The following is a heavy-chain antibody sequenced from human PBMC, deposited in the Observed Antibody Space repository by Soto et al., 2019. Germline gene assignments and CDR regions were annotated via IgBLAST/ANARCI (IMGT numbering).Heavy chain of an antibody. CDR1: GGSIGSGDFY. V-gene: IGHV4-30-4*01. D-gene: IGHD3-10*01. J-gene: IGHJ4*02. CDR3: ARGERTWIYLPY. Sequence: QVQLQESGPGLVKPSQTLSLTCTVSGGSIGSGDFYWTWIRQPAGKGLEYIGYIHRSGSTYYNPSLKTRVIISVDTSKNQFSLKLTSLTAADTARYYCARGERTWIYLPYWGQGALVTVSS. CDR2: IHRSGST.